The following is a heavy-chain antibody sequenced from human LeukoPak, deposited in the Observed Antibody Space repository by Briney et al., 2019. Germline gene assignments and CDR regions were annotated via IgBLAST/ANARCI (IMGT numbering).Heavy chain of an antibody. J-gene: IGHJ4*02. CDR3: ARVGVTYYYDSSGHEGDY. D-gene: IGHD3-22*01. Sequence: GGSLRLSCAASGFTFSDYYMSWIRQAPGKGLEWVSYISSSGSTIYYADSVKGRFTISRDNAKNSLYLQMNSLRAEDTAVYYCARVGVTYYYDSSGHEGDYWGQGTLVTVSS. V-gene: IGHV3-11*04. CDR1: GFTFSDYY. CDR2: ISSSGSTI.